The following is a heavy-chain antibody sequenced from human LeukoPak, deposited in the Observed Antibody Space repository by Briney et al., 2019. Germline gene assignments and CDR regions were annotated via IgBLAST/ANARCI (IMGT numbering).Heavy chain of an antibody. CDR3: ARGLGSSTSRHTFDI. D-gene: IGHD2-2*01. CDR1: GFIFSTYT. V-gene: IGHV3-23*01. J-gene: IGHJ3*02. CDR2: ISGSGGST. Sequence: GGSLRLSCAASGFIFSTYTMFWVRQAPGKGLEWVSAISGSGGSTYFADSVKGRFTISRDNSKNTLYLQMNSLSAEDTAIYYCARGLGSSTSRHTFDIWGQGTMVTVSS.